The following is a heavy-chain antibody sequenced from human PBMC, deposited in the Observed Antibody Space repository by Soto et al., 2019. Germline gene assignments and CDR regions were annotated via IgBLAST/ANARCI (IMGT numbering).Heavy chain of an antibody. J-gene: IGHJ5*02. V-gene: IGHV3-21*01. CDR1: GFTFSSYS. CDR3: ARDYCSSTSCYMSNWFDP. CDR2: ISSSSSYI. D-gene: IGHD2-2*02. Sequence: SLRLSCAASGFTFSSYSMNWVRQAPGKGLEWVSSISSSSSYIYYADSVKGRFTISRDNAKNSLYLQMNSLRAEDTAVYYCARDYCSSTSCYMSNWFDPWGQGTLVTVSS.